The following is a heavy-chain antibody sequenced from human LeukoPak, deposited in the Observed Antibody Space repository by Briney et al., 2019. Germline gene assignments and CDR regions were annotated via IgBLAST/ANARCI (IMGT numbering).Heavy chain of an antibody. CDR1: GGSISSGGYS. D-gene: IGHD3-22*01. CDR2: IYHSGST. J-gene: IGHJ4*02. V-gene: IGHV4-30-2*01. Sequence: SETLSLTCAVSGGSISSGGYSWSWIRQPPGKGLEWIGYIYHSGSTYYNPSLKSRVTISVDTSKNQFSLKLSSVTAADTAVYYCAREVVSAPPAGSPFFDYWGQGTLVTVSS. CDR3: AREVVSAPPAGSPFFDY.